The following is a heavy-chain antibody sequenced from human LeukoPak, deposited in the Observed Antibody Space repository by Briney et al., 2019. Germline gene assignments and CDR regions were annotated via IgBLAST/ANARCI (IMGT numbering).Heavy chain of an antibody. J-gene: IGHJ4*02. CDR3: ARGERYGSGSYSSQGYFDY. V-gene: IGHV4-59*01. D-gene: IGHD1-26*01. Sequence: SETLSLTCIVPGVSITSYFWSWIRQSPRKGLEWIGYISYNRGTNYKPSLKSRVTISTETSKNHFSLRLNSVTAADTAVYYCARGERYGSGSYSSQGYFDYWGQGSLVTVSS. CDR1: GVSITSYF. CDR2: ISYNRGT.